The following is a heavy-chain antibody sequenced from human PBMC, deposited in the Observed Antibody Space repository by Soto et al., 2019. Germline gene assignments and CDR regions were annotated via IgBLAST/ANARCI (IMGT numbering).Heavy chain of an antibody. J-gene: IGHJ6*02. D-gene: IGHD6-6*01. CDR2: IDPSDSYT. CDR1: GYSFTSYW. Sequence: PGESLKISCKGSGYSFTSYWISWVRQMPGKGLEWMGRIDPSDSYTNYSPSFQGHVTISADKSISTAYLQWSSLKASDTAMYYCARQTEYSSTRPYYYYGMDVWGQGTTVTVSS. CDR3: ARQTEYSSTRPYYYYGMDV. V-gene: IGHV5-10-1*01.